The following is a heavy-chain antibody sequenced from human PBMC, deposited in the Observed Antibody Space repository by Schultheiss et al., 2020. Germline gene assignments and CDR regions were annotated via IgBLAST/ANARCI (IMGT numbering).Heavy chain of an antibody. CDR3: ARDAPFTTSWTVRFDY. CDR1: GGSISSYY. Sequence: SETLSLTCTVSGGSISSYYWSWIRQPPGKGLEWIGYIYYSGSTNYNPSLKSRVTISVDTSKNQFSLKLSSVTAADTAVYYCARDAPFTTSWTVRFDYWGQGTLVTGSS. D-gene: IGHD2-2*01. CDR2: IYYSGST. J-gene: IGHJ4*02. V-gene: IGHV4-59*12.